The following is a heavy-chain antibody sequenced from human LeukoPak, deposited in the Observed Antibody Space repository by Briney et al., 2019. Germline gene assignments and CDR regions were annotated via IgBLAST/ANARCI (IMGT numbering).Heavy chain of an antibody. D-gene: IGHD3-10*01. CDR2: ISGSGGST. CDR1: GFTFSNCV. V-gene: IGHV3-23*01. Sequence: GGSLRLSCAASGFTFSNCVFSWVRQAPGKGLEWVSGISGSGGSTYHADSVKGRFTISRDNSKNTLYLQMNSLRAEDTAVYYCAKDMAEAWFGEILCYQYGMDVWGQGTTVTVSS. J-gene: IGHJ6*02. CDR3: AKDMAEAWFGEILCYQYGMDV.